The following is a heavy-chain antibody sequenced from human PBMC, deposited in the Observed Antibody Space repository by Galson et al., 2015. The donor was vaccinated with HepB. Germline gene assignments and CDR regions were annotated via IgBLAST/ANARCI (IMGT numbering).Heavy chain of an antibody. CDR2: ISYERSNK. J-gene: IGHJ2*01. CDR1: GFTFNSYG. V-gene: IGHV3-30*18. D-gene: IGHD2-2*01. CDR3: AKDKWPRSVVVRRGDFDL. Sequence: SLRLSCKASGFTFNSYGMHWVRQAPGQGLEWVAVISYERSNKYYADYVKGRFTISTDKSKNTLYLQMNSLRAEDTAVYYCAKDKWPRSVVVRRGDFDLWGRGTLVTVSS.